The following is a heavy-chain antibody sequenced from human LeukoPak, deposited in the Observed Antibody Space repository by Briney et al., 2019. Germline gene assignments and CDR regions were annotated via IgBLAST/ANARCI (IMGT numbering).Heavy chain of an antibody. V-gene: IGHV3-21*01. CDR3: ARDGEAYGWNYAFDY. Sequence: GGSLRLSCATSGFIFSNYAVNWVRQAPGKGLERVSIISGSGDTTYYADSVKGRFTISRDNAKNSLYLQMNSLRAEDTAVYYCARDGEAYGWNYAFDYWGQGTLVTVSS. D-gene: IGHD1-7*01. J-gene: IGHJ4*02. CDR2: ISGSGDTT. CDR1: GFIFSNYA.